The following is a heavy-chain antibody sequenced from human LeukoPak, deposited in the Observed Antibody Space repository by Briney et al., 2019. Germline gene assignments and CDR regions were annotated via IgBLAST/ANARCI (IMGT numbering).Heavy chain of an antibody. J-gene: IGHJ6*03. CDR2: IRSKTYGGTT. CDR3: TRDQSITMVRGVIFYYFYMDV. Sequence: PGGSLRLSCTASGFTFGDYAMSWVRQAPGKGLEWVGFIRSKTYGGTTEYAASVKGRFTISRDDSKSIAYLQMNSLKTEDTAVYYCTRDQSITMVRGVIFYYFYMDVWGKGTTVTVSS. V-gene: IGHV3-49*04. CDR1: GFTFGDYA. D-gene: IGHD3-10*01.